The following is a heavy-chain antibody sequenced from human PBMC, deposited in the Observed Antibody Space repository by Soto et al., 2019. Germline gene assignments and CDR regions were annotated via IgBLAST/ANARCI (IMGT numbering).Heavy chain of an antibody. CDR2: IYHSGST. J-gene: IGHJ5*02. CDR1: GGSISIGGYS. V-gene: IGHV4-30-2*01. Sequence: PSDTLSLTCAVSGGSISIGGYSWSWIRQPPGKGLEWIGYIYHSGSTYYNPSLKSRVTISVDRSKNQFSLKLSSVTAADTAVYYCARGGLDWFDPWGQGTLVTVSS. CDR3: ARGGLDWFDP.